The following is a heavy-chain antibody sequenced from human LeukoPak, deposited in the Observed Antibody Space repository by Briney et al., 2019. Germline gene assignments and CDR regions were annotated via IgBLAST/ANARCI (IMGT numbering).Heavy chain of an antibody. Sequence: GESPKISCKGSGYSFTSYWFSWVRQMPGKGLEWLGRIDPSDSYTNYSPSFQGHLTISADKSISTAYLQWSSLKASDTAMYYCARHQLLGPCFKGVCSDAFDIWGQGTMVTVSS. V-gene: IGHV5-10-1*01. J-gene: IGHJ3*02. CDR1: GYSFTSYW. D-gene: IGHD2-8*01. CDR2: IDPSDSYT. CDR3: ARHQLLGPCFKGVCSDAFDI.